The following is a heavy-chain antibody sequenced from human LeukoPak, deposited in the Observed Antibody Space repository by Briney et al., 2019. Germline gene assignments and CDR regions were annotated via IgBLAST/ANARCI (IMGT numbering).Heavy chain of an antibody. CDR3: ARVMGTVDY. J-gene: IGHJ4*02. V-gene: IGHV4-59*01. CDR1: GGSINSYK. Sequence: SETLSLTCTVSGGSINSYKWSWIRQAPGKGLEWIGYFYYSATSYNPSLKSRASISGDTSKNQFSLRLSGVTAADTAVYYCARVMGTVDYWGQGTLVIVSS. D-gene: IGHD7-27*01. CDR2: FYYSAT.